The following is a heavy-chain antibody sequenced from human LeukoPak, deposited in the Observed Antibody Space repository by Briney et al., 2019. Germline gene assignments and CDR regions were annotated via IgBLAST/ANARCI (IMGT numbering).Heavy chain of an antibody. J-gene: IGHJ5*02. CDR3: ARVRRLELHNWFDP. Sequence: MASETLSLTCAVYGGSFSGYYWSWIRQPPGKGLEWIGEINHSGSTNYNPSLKSRVTISVDTSKNQFSLKLSSVTAADTAVYYCARVRRLELHNWFDPWGQGTLVTVSS. CDR1: GGSFSGYY. CDR2: INHSGST. D-gene: IGHD1-26*01. V-gene: IGHV4-34*01.